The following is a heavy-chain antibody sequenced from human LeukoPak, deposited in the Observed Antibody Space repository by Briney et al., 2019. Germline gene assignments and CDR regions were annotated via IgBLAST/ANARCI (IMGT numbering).Heavy chain of an antibody. J-gene: IGHJ5*02. CDR2: TYYRSKWYN. CDR3: ARDVGYSSSWLNWFDP. Sequence: SQTLSLTCAISGDSVSSNSAAWNWIRQSPSRGLEWLGRTYYRSKWYNDYAVSVKSRITINPDTSKTQFSLQLNSVTPEDTAVYYCARDVGYSSSWLNWFDPWGQGTLVTVSS. D-gene: IGHD6-13*01. V-gene: IGHV6-1*01. CDR1: GDSVSSNSAA.